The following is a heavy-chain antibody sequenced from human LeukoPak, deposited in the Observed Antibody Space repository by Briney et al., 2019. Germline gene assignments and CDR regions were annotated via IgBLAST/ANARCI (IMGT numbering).Heavy chain of an antibody. CDR1: GYSFTSYW. CDR3: ARHHDYGDYGCLDY. Sequence: GESLKISCKGSGYSFTSYWIGWVRQMPGKGLEWMGIIYPGDSDTRYSPSFQGQVTISADKSIRTAYLQWGSLKASDTAIYYCARHHDYGDYGCLDYWGQGTLVTVSS. J-gene: IGHJ4*02. D-gene: IGHD4-17*01. CDR2: IYPGDSDT. V-gene: IGHV5-51*01.